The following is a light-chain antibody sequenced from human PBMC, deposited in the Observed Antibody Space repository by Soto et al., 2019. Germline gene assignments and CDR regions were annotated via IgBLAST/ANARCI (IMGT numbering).Light chain of an antibody. Sequence: DIQLTQSPSSLSASLGDRVTITCQASQDIDNFLNWYQHKPGAAPKLLIYDASTLAPGVPSRFSGSGSGTDFTFTISSLQPEDIATYYCQQYDNLTLTVGGGTKV. CDR2: DAS. CDR1: QDIDNF. V-gene: IGKV1-33*01. CDR3: QQYDNLTLT. J-gene: IGKJ4*02.